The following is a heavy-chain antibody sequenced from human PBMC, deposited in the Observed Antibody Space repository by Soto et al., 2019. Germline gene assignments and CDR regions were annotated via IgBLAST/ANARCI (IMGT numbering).Heavy chain of an antibody. J-gene: IGHJ5*02. CDR1: GFLFSSYA. D-gene: IGHD3-3*01. CDR2: ISSHGDTT. V-gene: IGHV3-23*01. Sequence: GGSLRLSCEASGFLFSSYAMNWVRQAPGKGLEWVSSISSHGDTTYYAESVRGRFTISRDNSKNTLFLQMNSLRAGDTAVYFCARDHYDFWSGFLPTIWFHHWGQRTLVTVSS. CDR3: ARDHYDFWSGFLPTIWFHH.